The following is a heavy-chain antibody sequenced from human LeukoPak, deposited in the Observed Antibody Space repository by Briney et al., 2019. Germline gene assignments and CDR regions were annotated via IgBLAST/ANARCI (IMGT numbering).Heavy chain of an antibody. D-gene: IGHD5-12*01. V-gene: IGHV3-48*03. J-gene: IGHJ4*02. CDR1: GLTFSSYE. CDR2: ISTSGSKT. CDR3: ARGWLRADY. Sequence: GGSLRLSCEASGLTFSSYEMIWVRQAPGRGLEWVSYISTSGSKTYYADSVKGRFAISRDNAKNSLYLQMNSLRAEDTAVYYCARGWLRADYWGQGTLVTVSS.